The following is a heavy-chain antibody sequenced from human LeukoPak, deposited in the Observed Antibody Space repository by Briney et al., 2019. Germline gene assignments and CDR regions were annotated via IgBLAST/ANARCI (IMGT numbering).Heavy chain of an antibody. CDR3: ARGNYYGSGSYSLDY. V-gene: IGHV1-69*01. J-gene: IGHJ4*02. Sequence: SVKVSCKASGGTFSSYAISWVRQAPGQGLEWMGGIIPIFGTANYAQKFQGRVTITADESTSTAYMELSSLRSEDTAVYYCARGNYYGSGSYSLDYWGQGTLVTVSS. CDR1: GGTFSSYA. D-gene: IGHD3-10*01. CDR2: IIPIFGTA.